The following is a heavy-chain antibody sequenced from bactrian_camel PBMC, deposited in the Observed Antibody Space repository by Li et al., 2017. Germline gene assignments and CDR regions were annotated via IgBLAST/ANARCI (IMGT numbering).Heavy chain of an antibody. D-gene: IGHD7*01. CDR2: IDMYGNT. V-gene: IGHV3S53*01. CDR3: AADRFGCLRGRTALDSTTGFGY. CDR1: GYGHTGHC. J-gene: IGHJ6*01. Sequence: HVQLVESGGGSVQAGGSLRLSCVISGYGHTGHCMGWFRQAPGKEREGVASIDMYGNTTYADSVKGRFTISRDNAKNTLHLQMNSLKPEDTAMYYCAADRFGCLRGRTALDSTTGFGYWGQGTQVTVS.